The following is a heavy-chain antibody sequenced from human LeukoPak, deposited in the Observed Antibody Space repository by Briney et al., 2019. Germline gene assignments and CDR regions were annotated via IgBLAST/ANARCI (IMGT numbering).Heavy chain of an antibody. CDR1: GYTLTELS. Sequence: ASVKVSCKVSGYTLTELSMHWVRQAPGKGLEWMGGFDPEDGETIYAQKFQGRVTMTEDTSTDTAYMELSSLRSEDTAVYYCARDGPSTGNNWFDPWGQGTLVTVSS. CDR3: ARDGPSTGNNWFDP. D-gene: IGHD1-1*01. J-gene: IGHJ5*02. CDR2: FDPEDGET. V-gene: IGHV1-24*01.